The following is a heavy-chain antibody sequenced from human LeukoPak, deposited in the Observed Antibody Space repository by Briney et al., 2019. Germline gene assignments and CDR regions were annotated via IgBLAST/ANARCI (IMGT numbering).Heavy chain of an antibody. Sequence: SETLSLTCTVSGDSISSGSYFWSWIRQPAGKGLEWIGRIYTSGSTNYNPSLKSRVTISVDTSKNQFSLKLSSVTAADTAVYYCARCRSDYRTVDPWGRGTLVSVSS. D-gene: IGHD4-11*01. CDR2: IYTSGST. V-gene: IGHV4-61*02. J-gene: IGHJ5*02. CDR1: GDSISSGSYF. CDR3: ARCRSDYRTVDP.